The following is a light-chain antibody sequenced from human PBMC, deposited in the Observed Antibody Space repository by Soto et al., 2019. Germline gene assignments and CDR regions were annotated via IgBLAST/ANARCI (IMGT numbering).Light chain of an antibody. V-gene: IGKV3-15*01. CDR3: QQYNNWPQT. CDR1: QTVTTN. J-gene: IGKJ5*01. CDR2: YAS. Sequence: EIVLTQSPATLSVSPGKRATLSCRASQTVTTNLAWYQQKPGQAPRLLIYYASTRATGIPARFSGSGSGTEFTLTISSLQSEDFAVYYCQQYNNWPQTFGQGTRLENK.